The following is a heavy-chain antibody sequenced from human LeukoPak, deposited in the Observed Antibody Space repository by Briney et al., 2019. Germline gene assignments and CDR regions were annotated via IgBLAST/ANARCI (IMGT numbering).Heavy chain of an antibody. CDR2: IIPTFGTA. CDR3: ARSPGIAVAGLRPNFDY. CDR1: GGTFSSYA. J-gene: IGHJ4*02. V-gene: IGHV1-69*05. Sequence: GSSVKVSCKASGGTFSSYAISWVRQAPGQGLEWMGGIIPTFGTANYAQKFQGRVTITTDESTSTAYMELSSLRSEDTAVYYCARSPGIAVAGLRPNFDYWGQGTLVTVSS. D-gene: IGHD6-19*01.